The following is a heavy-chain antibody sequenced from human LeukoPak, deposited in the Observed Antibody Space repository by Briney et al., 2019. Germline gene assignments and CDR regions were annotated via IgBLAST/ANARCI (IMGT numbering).Heavy chain of an antibody. V-gene: IGHV3-23*01. Sequence: GGSLRLSCAASGFTFSNSAMSWVRQAPGKGLEWVSTLSGSGITTYYADSVKGRFTISRDNSKNTLYLQMNTLRAEDSALYYCAKGIYSSGWSYFDYWGHGTLVAVSS. CDR1: GFTFSNSA. CDR3: AKGIYSSGWSYFDY. CDR2: LSGSGITT. J-gene: IGHJ4*01. D-gene: IGHD6-19*01.